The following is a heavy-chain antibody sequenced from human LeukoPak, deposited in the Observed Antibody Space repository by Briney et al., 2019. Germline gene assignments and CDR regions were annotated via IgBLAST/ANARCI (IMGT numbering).Heavy chain of an antibody. D-gene: IGHD6-19*01. Sequence: GGSLRLSCAASGFTLSTYWMSWVRQAPGKRPEWVANIKQDGSEKYYVDSVKGRFTISRDNARNSLCLQMNSLRAEDTAVYYCARLWAVAGTVDDYWGQGTLVTVSS. V-gene: IGHV3-7*01. CDR3: ARLWAVAGTVDDY. CDR1: GFTLSTYW. CDR2: IKQDGSEK. J-gene: IGHJ4*02.